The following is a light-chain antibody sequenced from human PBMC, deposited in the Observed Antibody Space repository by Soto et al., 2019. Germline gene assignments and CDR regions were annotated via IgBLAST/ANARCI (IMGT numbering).Light chain of an antibody. CDR3: QHFGGTTFT. Sequence: EIVLTQSTGTLSLSPGEGATLSCRASQSVSSSYIAWYQQRPGQTPSLLIYGASTRATGIPDRFSGSGSGTHFTLTISRLEPGDFAVYYCQHFGGTTFTFGQGTRLEN. J-gene: IGKJ5*01. CDR2: GAS. V-gene: IGKV3-20*01. CDR1: QSVSSSY.